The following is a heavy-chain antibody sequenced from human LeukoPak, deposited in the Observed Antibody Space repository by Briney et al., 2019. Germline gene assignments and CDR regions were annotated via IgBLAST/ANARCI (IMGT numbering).Heavy chain of an antibody. CDR1: GFTFSGYS. J-gene: IGHJ6*03. Sequence: GGSLRLSCAASGFTFSGYSMNWVRQAPGKGLEWVSYISSSSSTIYYADSVKGRFTISRDNAKNSLYLQMNSLRAEDTAVYYCARRGHVWTGYYYMDVWGKGTTVTVSS. CDR2: ISSSSSTI. CDR3: ARRGHVWTGYYYMDV. V-gene: IGHV3-48*01. D-gene: IGHD2-21*01.